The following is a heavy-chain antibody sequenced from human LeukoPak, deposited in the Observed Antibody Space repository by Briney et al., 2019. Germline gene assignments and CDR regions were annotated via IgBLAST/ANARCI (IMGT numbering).Heavy chain of an antibody. CDR1: GFTFSSYS. Sequence: GSLRLSCAASGFTFSSYSMNWVRQAPGKGLEWIGYIYYSGSTNYNPSLKSRVTISVDTSKNQFSLKLSSVTAADTAVYYCARDRSSSYYYESGLNWFDPWGQGTLVTVSS. J-gene: IGHJ5*02. CDR3: ARDRSSSYYYESGLNWFDP. V-gene: IGHV4-59*01. CDR2: IYYSGST. D-gene: IGHD3-22*01.